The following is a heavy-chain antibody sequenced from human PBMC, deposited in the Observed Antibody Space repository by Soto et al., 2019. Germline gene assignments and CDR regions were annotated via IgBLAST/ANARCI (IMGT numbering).Heavy chain of an antibody. D-gene: IGHD3-10*01. J-gene: IGHJ6*02. CDR3: ARDLAGPYGSGSHYGMDV. CDR2: ISAYNVNT. V-gene: IGHV1-18*01. CDR1: GYTFTSYG. Sequence: QVQLVQSGAEVKKPGASVKVSCKASGYTFTSYGISWVRQAPGQGLEWMGWISAYNVNTNYAQKLKGRVTMTADTSTSTAYMELRSLRSDDTAVYYCARDLAGPYGSGSHYGMDVWGQGTTVTVSS.